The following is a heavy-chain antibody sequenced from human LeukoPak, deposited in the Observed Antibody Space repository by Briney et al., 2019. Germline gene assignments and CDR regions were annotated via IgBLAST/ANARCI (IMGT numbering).Heavy chain of an antibody. J-gene: IGHJ2*01. D-gene: IGHD4-17*01. CDR2: FYTSGST. Sequence: EPSGTLSLTCTVSGGSISSYYWSWIRQPAGKGLEWIGRFYTSGSTNYNPSLKSRVTMSIDTSKNQFSLNLSSVTAADTAVYYCAREDDYGDLEGFFDLWGRGTLVIVSS. CDR3: AREDDYGDLEGFFDL. V-gene: IGHV4-4*07. CDR1: GGSISSYY.